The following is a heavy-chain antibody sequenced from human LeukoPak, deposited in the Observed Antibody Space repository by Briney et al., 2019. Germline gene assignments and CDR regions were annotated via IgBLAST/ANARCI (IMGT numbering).Heavy chain of an antibody. CDR1: GFTFSSYA. V-gene: IGHV3-21*01. Sequence: PGGSLRLSCAASGFTFSSYAMSWVRQAPGKGLEWVSSISSSSSYIYYADSVKGRFTISRDNAKNSLYLQMNSLRAEDTAVYYCARDNQNPAAAGSWFDPWGQGTLVTVSS. CDR2: ISSSSSYI. CDR3: ARDNQNPAAAGSWFDP. D-gene: IGHD6-13*01. J-gene: IGHJ5*02.